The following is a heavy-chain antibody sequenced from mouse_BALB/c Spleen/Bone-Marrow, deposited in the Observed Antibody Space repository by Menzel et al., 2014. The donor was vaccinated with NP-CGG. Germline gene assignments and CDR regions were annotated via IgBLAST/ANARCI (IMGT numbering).Heavy chain of an antibody. CDR1: GFNIKDTY. D-gene: IGHD2-14*01. CDR2: IDPAIFT. CDR3: AIYRCVWYFDV. V-gene: IGHV14-3*02. J-gene: IGHJ1*01. Sequence: VQLKESGAELVKPGASVKLSCTASGFNIKDTYLHWVKQRPEQGLDWIGRIDPAIFTKYDPKFQGKATITADTSSNTPPLPLRSLTSGDTAVYYCAIYRCVWYFDVGGAGPTVTVSS.